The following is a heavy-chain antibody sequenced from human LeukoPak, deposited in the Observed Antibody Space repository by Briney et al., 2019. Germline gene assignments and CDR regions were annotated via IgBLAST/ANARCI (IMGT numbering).Heavy chain of an antibody. D-gene: IGHD5/OR15-5a*01. Sequence: GGSLRLSCAASGFTFSDYYMSWIRQAPGKGLEWVSYISSSGSTIYYADSVKGRFTISRDNAKNSLYLRMNSLRAEDTAVYYCAREQTQGLYAYLDYWGQGTLVTVSS. CDR2: ISSSGSTI. J-gene: IGHJ4*02. CDR3: AREQTQGLYAYLDY. V-gene: IGHV3-11*01. CDR1: GFTFSDYY.